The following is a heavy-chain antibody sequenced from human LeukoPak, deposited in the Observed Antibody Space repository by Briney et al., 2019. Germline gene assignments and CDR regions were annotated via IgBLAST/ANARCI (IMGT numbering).Heavy chain of an antibody. CDR2: INWNGGST. Sequence: GGSLRLSCAASGFTFDDYGMSWVRQATGKGLEWVSCINWNGGSTGYADSVKGRFTISRDNAKNSLYLQMDSLRAEDTALYYCARGQYQTIDYYYYMDVWGKGTTVTVSS. J-gene: IGHJ6*03. CDR1: GFTFDDYG. D-gene: IGHD4/OR15-4a*01. CDR3: ARGQYQTIDYYYYMDV. V-gene: IGHV3-20*04.